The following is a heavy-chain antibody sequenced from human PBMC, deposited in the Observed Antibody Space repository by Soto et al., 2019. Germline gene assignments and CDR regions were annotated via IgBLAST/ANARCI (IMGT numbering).Heavy chain of an antibody. J-gene: IGHJ4*01. Sequence: ASVQVSCKVSGSTLPELSFHWVRQATGKGLEWMGGFDHEDGSTLSAQRFQGRLTMTEDTSTDTAYMDLSSLRSEDTAVYYCAAVIGYSEYLSIWGQGTLVTFSS. CDR1: GSTLPELS. V-gene: IGHV1-24*01. CDR3: AAVIGYSEYLSI. CDR2: FDHEDGST. D-gene: IGHD2-21*01.